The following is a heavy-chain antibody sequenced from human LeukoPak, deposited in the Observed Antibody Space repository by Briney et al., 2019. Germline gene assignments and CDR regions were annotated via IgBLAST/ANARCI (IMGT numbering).Heavy chain of an antibody. CDR2: ISAYNGNT. D-gene: IGHD6-19*01. CDR3: ARSPKGSSGWYSGYFQH. CDR1: GYTFTGYG. Sequence: ASVKVSCKASGYTFTGYGISWVRQAPGQGLEWMGWISAYNGNTNYAQKLQGRVTMTTDTSTSTAYMELRSLRSDDTAVYYCARSPKGSSGWYSGYFQHWGQGTLVTVSS. V-gene: IGHV1-18*01. J-gene: IGHJ1*01.